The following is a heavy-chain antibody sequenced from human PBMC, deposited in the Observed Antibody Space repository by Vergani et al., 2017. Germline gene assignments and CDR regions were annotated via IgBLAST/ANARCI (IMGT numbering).Heavy chain of an antibody. J-gene: IGHJ5*02. CDR2: IYPGDSDT. Sequence: EVQLVQSGAEVKKPGESLKISCKGSGYSFTSYWIGWVRQMPGKGLEWMGVIYPGDSDTRSSPSFQGQVTISADKSISTAYLQWSSLKASDTAMYDCARRAPTGRHCSSTSCHGWFDPWGQGTLVTVSS. V-gene: IGHV5-51*03. CDR3: ARRAPTGRHCSSTSCHGWFDP. D-gene: IGHD2-2*01. CDR1: GYSFTSYW.